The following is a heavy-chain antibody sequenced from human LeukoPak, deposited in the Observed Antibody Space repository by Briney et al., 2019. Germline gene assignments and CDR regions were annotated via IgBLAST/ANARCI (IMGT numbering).Heavy chain of an antibody. D-gene: IGHD6-19*01. CDR2: ISYDGSNK. Sequence: GGSLRLSCAASGFTFRSYAMHWVRQAPGKGLEWVAVISYDGSNKYYADSVEGRFTISRDNSKNTLYLQMNSLRAEDTAVYYCARAGQWLVGDYFDYWGQGTLVTVSS. CDR3: ARAGQWLVGDYFDY. J-gene: IGHJ4*02. CDR1: GFTFRSYA. V-gene: IGHV3-30-3*01.